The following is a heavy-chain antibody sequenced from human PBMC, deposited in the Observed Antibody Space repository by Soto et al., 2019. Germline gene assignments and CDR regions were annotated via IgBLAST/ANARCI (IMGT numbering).Heavy chain of an antibody. CDR3: ASCPIYGGDSYFAY. CDR1: GYTFTHYY. Sequence: QVQLVQSGAEVRKPGASVKLSCQASGYTFTHYYIHWVRQAPGQGLEWLGIINPDTGTTSYAQTFQVRVTLTTDTSARTVYLELSCLAAEDTAVYYCASCPIYGGDSYFAYWGQGTLVTVSS. J-gene: IGHJ4*02. D-gene: IGHD2-21*01. V-gene: IGHV1-46*01. CDR2: INPDTGTT.